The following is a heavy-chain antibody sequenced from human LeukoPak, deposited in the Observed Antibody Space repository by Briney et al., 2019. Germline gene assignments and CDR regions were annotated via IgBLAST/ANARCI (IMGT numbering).Heavy chain of an antibody. D-gene: IGHD2-15*01. CDR1: GGTFISYA. V-gene: IGHV1-69*13. CDR2: IIPIFGTA. J-gene: IGHJ5*02. CDR3: ARGHCSGGSCYPPYNWFDP. Sequence: ASVKVSCKASGGTFISYAISWVRQAPGQGLEWMGGIIPIFGTANYAQKFQGRVTITADESTSTAYMELSSLRSEDTAVYYCARGHCSGGSCYPPYNWFDPWGQGTLVTVSS.